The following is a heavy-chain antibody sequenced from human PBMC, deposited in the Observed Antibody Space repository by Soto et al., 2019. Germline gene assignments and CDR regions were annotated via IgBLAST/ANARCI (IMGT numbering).Heavy chain of an antibody. V-gene: IGHV3-9*01. CDR1: GFTFDDYA. J-gene: IGHJ5*02. CDR3: AKDMRIRGYSYGYWFDP. Sequence: GGSLRLSCAASGFTFDDYAMHWVRQAPGKGLEWVSGISWNSGSIGYADSVKGRFTISRDNAKNSLYLQMNSLRAEDTALYYCAKDMRIRGYSYGYWFDPWGQGTLVTVSS. CDR2: ISWNSGSI. D-gene: IGHD5-18*01.